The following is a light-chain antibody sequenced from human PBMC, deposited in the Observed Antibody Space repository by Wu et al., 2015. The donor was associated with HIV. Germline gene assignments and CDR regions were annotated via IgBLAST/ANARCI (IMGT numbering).Light chain of an antibody. V-gene: IGKV3-11*01. CDR1: QSVGTS. CDR3: QHRQNWPLT. Sequence: ETVLTQSPGTLSLSPGERATLSCRASQSVGTSLAWYQQKPGQSPRLLIYNVSKRAPGIPPRFSGFGSGTDFTLTITSLESEDFALYYCQHRQNWPLTFGGGTKVEIK. CDR2: NVS. J-gene: IGKJ4*01.